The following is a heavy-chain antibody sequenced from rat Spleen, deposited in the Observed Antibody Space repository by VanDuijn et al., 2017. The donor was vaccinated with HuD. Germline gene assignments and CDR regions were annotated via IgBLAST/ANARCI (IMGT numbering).Heavy chain of an antibody. CDR1: GFSLTDDN. Sequence: QVHLKESGPGLVQPSQTLSLICTVSGFSLTDDNVHWVRQPPGKGLEWIAAISSGGSTYYNSALKSRLSISRDTSKSQVFLKMNSLQTDDTAIYFCTRTYGGYTSHWFAYWGQGTLVTVSP. D-gene: IGHD1-11*01. J-gene: IGHJ3*01. CDR2: ISSGGST. V-gene: IGHV2-6*01. CDR3: TRTYGGYTSHWFAY.